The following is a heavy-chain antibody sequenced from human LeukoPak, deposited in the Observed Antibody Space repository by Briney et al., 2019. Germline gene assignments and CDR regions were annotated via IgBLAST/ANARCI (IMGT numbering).Heavy chain of an antibody. CDR2: ISGSGGST. J-gene: IGHJ4*02. CDR1: GFTFSSYA. CDR3: AKGPIVVVPAALDY. Sequence: PGGSLRLSCAASGFTFSSYAMSWVRQAPGKGLEWVSAISGSGGSTYYAGSVKGRSTISRDNSKNTLYLQMNSLRAEDTAVYYCAKGPIVVVPAALDYWGQGTLVTVSS. V-gene: IGHV3-23*01. D-gene: IGHD2-2*01.